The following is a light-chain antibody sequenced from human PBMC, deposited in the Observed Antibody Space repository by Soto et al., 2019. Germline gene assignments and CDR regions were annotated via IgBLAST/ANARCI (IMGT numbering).Light chain of an antibody. V-gene: IGLV2-14*01. CDR2: EVR. J-gene: IGLJ2*01. CDR3: SSYTSSSTVV. Sequence: QSALTQPASVSGSPGQSITLSCTGTSSDVGGYYYVSWYQHHPGKAPKLIISEVRHRPSGVSNRFSGSKSGNTASLTISGLQAEDEADYYCSSYTSSSTVVFGGGTKLTVL. CDR1: SSDVGGYYY.